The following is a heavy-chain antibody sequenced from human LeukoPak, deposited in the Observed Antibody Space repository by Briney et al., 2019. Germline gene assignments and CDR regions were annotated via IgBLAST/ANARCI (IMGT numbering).Heavy chain of an antibody. V-gene: IGHV3-7*01. D-gene: IGHD3-22*01. CDR1: GFTFSSYW. Sequence: GGSLRLSCAASGFTFSSYWMSWVRQAPGKGLEWVANIKQDGSEKYYVDSEKGRFTISRDNAKNSLYLQMNSLRAEDTAVYYCARGVEEYYFDSSGYYYFDYWGQGTLVTVSS. J-gene: IGHJ4*02. CDR3: ARGVEEYYFDSSGYYYFDY. CDR2: IKQDGSEK.